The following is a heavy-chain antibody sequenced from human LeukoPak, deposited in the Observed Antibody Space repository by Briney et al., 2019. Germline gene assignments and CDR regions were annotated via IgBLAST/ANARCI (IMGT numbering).Heavy chain of an antibody. V-gene: IGHV4-39*02. D-gene: IGHD6-13*01. J-gene: IGHJ4*02. CDR3: ARESSSSWLGIVDY. CDR2: IYYSGST. Sequence: PSETLSLTCTVSGGSISSSSYYWGWIRQPPGKGLEWIGSIYYSGSTYYNPSLKSRVTISVDTSKNQFSLKLSSVTAADTAVYYCARESSSSWLGIVDYWGQGTLVTVSS. CDR1: GGSISSSSYY.